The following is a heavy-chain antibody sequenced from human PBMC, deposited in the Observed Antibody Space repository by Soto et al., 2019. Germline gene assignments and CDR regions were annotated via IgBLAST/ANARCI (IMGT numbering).Heavy chain of an antibody. CDR2: IWYDGSNK. CDR3: AREGYGGEAPFDF. J-gene: IGHJ4*02. CDR1: GFTFRSHG. D-gene: IGHD2-21*01. V-gene: IGHV3-33*01. Sequence: QVQLVESRGGVVQPGRSLRLSCAASGFTFRSHGMHWVRQAPGKGLEWVAVIWYDGSNKYYADSAKGRFTISRDNSKNTLYLQMNSLRVEDTAVYYCAREGYGGEAPFDFWGQGTLVTVSS.